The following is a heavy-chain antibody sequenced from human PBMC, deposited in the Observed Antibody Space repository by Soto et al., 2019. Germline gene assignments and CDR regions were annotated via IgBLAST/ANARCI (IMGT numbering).Heavy chain of an antibody. CDR3: AKADSNYAGKFSYYFMDV. V-gene: IGHV1-18*03. J-gene: IGHJ6*03. CDR2: ISAYSSNT. CDR1: GYTFRSYG. Sequence: GASVKVSCKASGYTFRSYGISWVRQAPGQGLEWLGWISAYSSNTHYAQKYQGKVTMTTDTSTSTAYMELRSLRSDDMAMYYCAKADSNYAGKFSYYFMDVWGKGTMVTVSS. D-gene: IGHD4-4*01.